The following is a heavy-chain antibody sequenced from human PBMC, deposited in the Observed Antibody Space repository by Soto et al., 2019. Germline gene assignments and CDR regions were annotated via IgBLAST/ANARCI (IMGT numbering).Heavy chain of an antibody. CDR2: ISYDGSNK. Sequence: GGSLRLSCAASGFTFSSYAMHWVRQAPGKGLEWVAVISYDGSNKYYADSVKGRFTFSRDNSKNSVYLQMNSLKTEDTAVYYCVPRVGTTDYWGQGTQVTVSS. V-gene: IGHV3-30-3*01. D-gene: IGHD1-26*01. CDR1: GFTFSSYA. J-gene: IGHJ4*02. CDR3: VPRVGTTDY.